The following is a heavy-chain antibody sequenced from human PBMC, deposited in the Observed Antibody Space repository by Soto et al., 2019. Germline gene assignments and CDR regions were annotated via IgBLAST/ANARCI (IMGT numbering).Heavy chain of an antibody. V-gene: IGHV3-48*03. Sequence: GGSLRLSCAVSGFTFSSYEMNWVRQAAGKGLEWVSYINSRGSTTYYADSVKGRFTISRDNAKNSLYLQMNSLRAEDTAVYYCARVGSVATVGQIFDYWGQGTLVTVSS. J-gene: IGHJ4*02. CDR1: GFTFSSYE. CDR2: INSRGSTT. D-gene: IGHD6-13*01. CDR3: ARVGSVATVGQIFDY.